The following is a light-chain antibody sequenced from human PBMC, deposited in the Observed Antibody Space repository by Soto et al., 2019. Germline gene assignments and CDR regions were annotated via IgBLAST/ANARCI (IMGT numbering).Light chain of an antibody. V-gene: IGKV3D-15*01. CDR3: HQYNNWPPFT. CDR1: QSVSSN. Sequence: IVMTHSPPALSVSPGERATLSCRASQSVSSNLAWYQQKPGQAPRLLIYGASNRATGIPARFSGSGSGTEFTLTISSLQSEDFAVYYCHQYNNWPPFTFGQGTKVDI. CDR2: GAS. J-gene: IGKJ2*01.